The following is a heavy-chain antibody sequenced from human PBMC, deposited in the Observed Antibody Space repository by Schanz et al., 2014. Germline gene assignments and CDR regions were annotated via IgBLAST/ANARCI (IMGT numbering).Heavy chain of an antibody. CDR1: GGSISNANW. D-gene: IGHD5-18*01. CDR2: VYHSGGT. J-gene: IGHJ4*02. Sequence: QVQLQESGPGLVKPSGTLSLTCAVSGGSISNANWWSWVRQPPGKGLQWIGEVYHSGGTNYNPSLKSRVTISLDVSKHPFPLRLTSVTAADTAVYYCARSVGMVRRYFDSWGQGNLVTVSS. CDR3: ARSVGMVRRYFDS. V-gene: IGHV4-4*02.